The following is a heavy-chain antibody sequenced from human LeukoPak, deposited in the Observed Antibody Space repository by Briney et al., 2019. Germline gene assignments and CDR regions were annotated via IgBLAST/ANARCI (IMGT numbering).Heavy chain of an antibody. CDR1: GFTFSDCW. V-gene: IGHV3-74*01. J-gene: IGHJ4*02. CDR2: IKTDGCRT. CDR3: ARDFMYNNRCTGC. Sequence: PGGCLSLSCAASGFTFSDCWMHWVRQAPGKGLGWVSRIKTDGCRTSYAGSVKGRFTISRDNAKNTLYLQMNSLRAEDTAVYYCARDFMYNNRCTGCWGQGTLVTVSS. D-gene: IGHD1-14*01.